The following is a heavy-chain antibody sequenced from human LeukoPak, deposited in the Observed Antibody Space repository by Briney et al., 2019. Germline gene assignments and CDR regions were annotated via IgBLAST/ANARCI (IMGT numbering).Heavy chain of an antibody. D-gene: IGHD3-22*01. J-gene: IGHJ4*02. CDR2: INSEGNST. Sequence: GGSLRLSCAASGFTFSKYWMHWVRQAPGKGLVWVSRINSEGNSTSYADSVKGRFTISRDNAKNTLYLQMNSLRVEDTAVYYCVRTHSSGYYYFDSWGQGTLVTVSS. CDR3: VRTHSSGYYYFDS. V-gene: IGHV3-74*01. CDR1: GFTFSKYW.